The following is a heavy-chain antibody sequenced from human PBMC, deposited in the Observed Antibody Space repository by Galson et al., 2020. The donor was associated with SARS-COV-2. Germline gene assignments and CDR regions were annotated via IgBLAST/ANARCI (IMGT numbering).Heavy chain of an antibody. J-gene: IGHJ5*02. CDR1: RLTINHYW. Sequence: GESLKISCTSSRLTINHYWMHWVRQDPGKGLVWVSRINSDGSSPSYADSVKGRFTISRDNAKNTLYLQMNSLRVEDTAVYYCARNDILDAWGQGTLVTVSS. CDR3: ARNDILDA. V-gene: IGHV3-74*01. CDR2: INSDGSSP.